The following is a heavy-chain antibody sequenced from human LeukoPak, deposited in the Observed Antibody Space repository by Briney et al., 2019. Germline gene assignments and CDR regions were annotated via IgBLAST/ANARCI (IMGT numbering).Heavy chain of an antibody. CDR3: ARGRDREVVTPVDAFDI. V-gene: IGHV3-66*01. CDR2: IYSGGST. J-gene: IGHJ3*02. D-gene: IGHD4-23*01. Sequence: GGSLRLSCVASEFTFSSYGMHWVRQAPGKGLEWVSVIYSGGSTYYADSVKGRFTISRDNSKNTLYFQMNSLRAEDTAVYYCARGRDREVVTPVDAFDIWGQGTMVTVSS. CDR1: EFTFSSYG.